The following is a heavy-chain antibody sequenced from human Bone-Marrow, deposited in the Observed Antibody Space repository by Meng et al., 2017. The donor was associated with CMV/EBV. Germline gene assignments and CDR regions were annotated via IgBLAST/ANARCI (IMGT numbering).Heavy chain of an antibody. Sequence: ASVKVSCKASGGTFSSYTISWVRQAPGQGLEWMGWINPNSGGTNYAQKFQGRVTMTRDTSISTAYMELSRLRSDDTAVYYCARDRRLINRGYCSSTSCNDAFDIWGQGTMVTVSS. V-gene: IGHV1-2*02. D-gene: IGHD2-2*01. CDR2: INPNSGGT. CDR3: ARDRRLINRGYCSSTSCNDAFDI. CDR1: GGTFSSYT. J-gene: IGHJ3*02.